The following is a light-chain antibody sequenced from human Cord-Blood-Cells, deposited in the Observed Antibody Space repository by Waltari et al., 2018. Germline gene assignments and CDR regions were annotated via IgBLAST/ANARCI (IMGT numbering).Light chain of an antibody. Sequence: DIQMTQSPSSLSASVGDRVTITSRASQSISSYLNWYQQKPGKAPKLLIYAASSLQSGVPSRFSGSGSGTDFTLTISRLQPEDFATYYCQHSYSTPVTFGPGTKVDI. CDR1: QSISSY. CDR2: AAS. J-gene: IGKJ3*01. V-gene: IGKV1-39*01. CDR3: QHSYSTPVT.